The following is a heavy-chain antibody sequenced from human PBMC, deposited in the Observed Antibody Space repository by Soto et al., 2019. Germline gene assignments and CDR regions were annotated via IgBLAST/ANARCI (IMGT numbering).Heavy chain of an antibody. CDR3: AKEPADIVAVPAAKRWFDP. CDR1: GFTFSSYA. Sequence: GGSLRLSCAASGFTFSSYAMSWVRQAPGKGLEWVSAISGSGGSTYYADSVKGRFTISRDNSKNTLYLQMNSLRAEDTAVYYCAKEPADIVAVPAAKRWFDPWGQGTLVTVSS. V-gene: IGHV3-23*01. CDR2: ISGSGGST. J-gene: IGHJ5*02. D-gene: IGHD2-2*01.